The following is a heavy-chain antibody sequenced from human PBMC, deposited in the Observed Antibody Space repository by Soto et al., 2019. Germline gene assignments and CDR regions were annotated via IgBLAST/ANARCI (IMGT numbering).Heavy chain of an antibody. V-gene: IGHV6-1*01. Sequence: HSQTLSLTCAISGDSVSSNSAAWNWIRQSPSRGLEWLGRTYYRSKWYNDYAVSVKSRITINPDTSKNQFSLRLNSVTPEDTAVYYGVSETATNCISTSCYVDYYYGMDVWGQGTTVTVSS. CDR1: GDSVSSNSAA. D-gene: IGHD2-2*01. J-gene: IGHJ6*02. CDR2: TYYRSKWYN. CDR3: VSETATNCISTSCYVDYYYGMDV.